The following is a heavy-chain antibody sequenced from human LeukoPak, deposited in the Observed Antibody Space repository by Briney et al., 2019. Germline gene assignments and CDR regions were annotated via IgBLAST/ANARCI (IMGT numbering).Heavy chain of an antibody. CDR2: ISSSSSPI. D-gene: IGHD3-9*01. CDR1: GFTFSGYS. J-gene: IGHJ4*02. Sequence: PGGSLRLSCAASGFTFSGYSMNWVRQAPGKGLEWVSYISSSSSPIYYADSVKGRFTISRDNSKNTLYLQMNSLRAEDTAVYYCAKTAGRIQRAIFYYFDYWGQGTLVTVSS. V-gene: IGHV3-48*01. CDR3: AKTAGRIQRAIFYYFDY.